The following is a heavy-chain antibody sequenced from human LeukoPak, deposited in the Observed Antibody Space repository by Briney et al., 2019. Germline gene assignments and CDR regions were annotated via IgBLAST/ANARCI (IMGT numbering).Heavy chain of an antibody. J-gene: IGHJ5*02. D-gene: IGHD2-2*01. Sequence: SETLSLTCAVYGGSFSGYYWSWIRQPPGKGLEWIGEINHSGSTNYNPSLKSRVTISVDTSKNQFSLKLSSVTAADTAVYYCAGGRIVVVPAGNWFDPWGQGTLVTVSS. V-gene: IGHV4-34*01. CDR1: GGSFSGYY. CDR3: AGGRIVVVPAGNWFDP. CDR2: INHSGST.